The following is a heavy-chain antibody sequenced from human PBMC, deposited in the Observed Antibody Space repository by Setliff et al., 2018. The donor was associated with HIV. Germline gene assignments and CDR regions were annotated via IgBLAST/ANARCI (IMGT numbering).Heavy chain of an antibody. D-gene: IGHD1-26*01. CDR1: GGSINSYY. CDR3: AGGPGTTSIDY. V-gene: IGHV4-59*08. J-gene: IGHJ4*02. CDR2: ISYSGST. Sequence: SETLSLTCTVSGGSINSYYWSWIRQPPGKGLEWIGYISYSGSTNYNPSLKSRVTILVDTSKNQFSLKLSSVTAADTAVYYCAGGPGTTSIDYWAQGTLVTVSS.